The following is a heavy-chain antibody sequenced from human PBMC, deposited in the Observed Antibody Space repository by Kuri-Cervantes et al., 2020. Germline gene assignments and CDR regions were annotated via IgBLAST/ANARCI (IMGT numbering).Heavy chain of an antibody. V-gene: IGHV3-23*01. J-gene: IGHJ6*02. CDR1: GFTVSSNY. CDR3: AKKRGRYYYYGMDV. Sequence: GGSLRLSCAASGFTVSSNYMSWVRQAPGKGLEWVSAISGSGGSTYYADSVKGRFTISRDNSKNTLYLQMNSLRAEDTAVYYCAKKRGRYYYYGMDVWGQGTTVTVSS. CDR2: ISGSGGST. D-gene: IGHD2-15*01.